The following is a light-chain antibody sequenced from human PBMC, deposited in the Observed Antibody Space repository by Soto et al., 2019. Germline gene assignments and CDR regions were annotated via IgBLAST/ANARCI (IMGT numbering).Light chain of an antibody. Sequence: DIQMTQSPSSRSASVGDRVTITCRASQSVSRYLNWYQQKPGKGPTLLIYAASTLQSGVPSRFSGSGSGTDFTLTISSLQPEDFATYFCLQTYSTPLSTFGQGTNVEI. V-gene: IGKV1-39*01. CDR2: AAS. J-gene: IGKJ2*01. CDR1: QSVSRY. CDR3: LQTYSTPLST.